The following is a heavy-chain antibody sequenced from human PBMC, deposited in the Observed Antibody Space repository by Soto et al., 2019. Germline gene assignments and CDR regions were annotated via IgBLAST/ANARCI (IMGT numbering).Heavy chain of an antibody. CDR3: AKDKSPNYSNYTPDAFDI. V-gene: IGHV3-9*01. D-gene: IGHD4-4*01. Sequence: EVQLVESGGGLVQPGRSLRLSCAASGFTFDDYAMHWVRQAPGKGLEWVSGISWNSGSIGYADSVKGRFTISRDNAKNSLYLQMNSLRAEDTALYYCAKDKSPNYSNYTPDAFDIWGQGTMVTVSS. CDR2: ISWNSGSI. J-gene: IGHJ3*02. CDR1: GFTFDDYA.